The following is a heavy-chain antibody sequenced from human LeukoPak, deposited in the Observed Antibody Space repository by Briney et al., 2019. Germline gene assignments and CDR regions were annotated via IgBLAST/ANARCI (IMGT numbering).Heavy chain of an antibody. J-gene: IGHJ4*02. Sequence: ASVKVSCKASGYTFTGNYMHWVRQAPGQGLEWMGWINPNSGGTNYAQKFQGRVTMTRDTSISTAYMELSRLRSDDTAVYYCARAPSGWFGELLPDYWGQGTLVTVSS. V-gene: IGHV1-2*02. CDR3: ARAPSGWFGELLPDY. CDR2: INPNSGGT. D-gene: IGHD3-10*01. CDR1: GYTFTGNY.